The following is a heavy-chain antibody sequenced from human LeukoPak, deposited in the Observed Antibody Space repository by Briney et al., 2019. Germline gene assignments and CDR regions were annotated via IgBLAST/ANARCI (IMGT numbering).Heavy chain of an antibody. CDR1: GYTFTNYY. CDR3: ARGSNRDY. V-gene: IGHV1-2*02. CDR2: INPNTGGT. J-gene: IGHJ4*02. D-gene: IGHD2-8*01. Sequence: ASVKLSCKASGYTFTNYYIHWVRQAPGQGLEWMGWINPNTGGTNYAQKFQGRVTITRDTSISTAYMELSRLGSDDTAVYYCARGSNRDYWGQGTLVTVSS.